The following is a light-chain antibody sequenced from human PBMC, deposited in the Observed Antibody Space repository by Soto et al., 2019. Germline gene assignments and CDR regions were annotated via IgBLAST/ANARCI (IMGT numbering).Light chain of an antibody. CDR2: AAS. J-gene: IGKJ4*01. CDR3: QQHDSLPLT. Sequence: DIQMTQSPSSLSASVGDRVTITCRVSQSISSYLNWYRQKPGKAPKLLIYAASSLQSGVPSRFSGSGSGTDFTLTISSLQPEDFATYYCQQHDSLPLTFGGGTKVEIK. V-gene: IGKV1-39*01. CDR1: QSISSY.